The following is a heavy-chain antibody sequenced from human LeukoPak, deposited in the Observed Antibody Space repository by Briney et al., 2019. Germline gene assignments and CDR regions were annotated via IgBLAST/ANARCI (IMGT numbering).Heavy chain of an antibody. Sequence: PSEILSLTCTVSGGHISTYYWSWIRQAPGKGLEWIGYIYYSGSTKYNPSLKSRVTISVDTSKNQFSLKLSSVTAADTAVYFCARGITDSIWYLDYWGQGTLVTVSS. V-gene: IGHV4-59*01. CDR2: IYYSGST. J-gene: IGHJ4*02. CDR1: GGHISTYY. D-gene: IGHD3-22*01. CDR3: ARGITDSIWYLDY.